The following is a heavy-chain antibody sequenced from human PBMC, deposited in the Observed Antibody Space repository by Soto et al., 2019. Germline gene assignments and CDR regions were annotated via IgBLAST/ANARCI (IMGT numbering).Heavy chain of an antibody. CDR1: GFTFSSYA. J-gene: IGHJ4*02. V-gene: IGHV3-23*01. CDR3: AKHVVIISQTCFDY. Sequence: EVQLLESGGGLVQPGGSLRLSCAASGFTFSSYAMSWVRQAPGKGLEWVSAISGSGRSTYYADSVKGRFPISRDNTKNTLYLQINSLRAEDTAVYYCAKHVVIISQTCFDYWGQGTLVNVSS. D-gene: IGHD3-3*01. CDR2: ISGSGRST.